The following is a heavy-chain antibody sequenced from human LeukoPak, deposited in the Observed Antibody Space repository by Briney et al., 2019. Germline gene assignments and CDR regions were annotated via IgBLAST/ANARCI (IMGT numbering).Heavy chain of an antibody. D-gene: IGHD1-1*01. CDR1: GGTFSSYA. CDR2: IIPIFGTA. J-gene: IGHJ4*02. Sequence: SVKVSFKASGGTFSSYAISWVRQVPGQGLEWMGGIIPIFGTANYAQKFQGRVTITADESTSTAYMELSSLRSEDTAVYYCARENWNDLRIDYWGQGTLVTVSS. V-gene: IGHV1-69*01. CDR3: ARENWNDLRIDY.